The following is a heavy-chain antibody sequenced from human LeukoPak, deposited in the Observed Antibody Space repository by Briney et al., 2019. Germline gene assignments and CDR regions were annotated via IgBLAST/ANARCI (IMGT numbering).Heavy chain of an antibody. CDR2: IIAILDTA. J-gene: IGHJ5*02. CDR1: GGSFSHYS. CDR3: VRSGYDYDWFDP. V-gene: IGHV1-69*08. Sequence: SVKVSCKASGGSFSHYSISWVRQAPGHGLEWMGRIIAILDTAHYAQKFQGRFTITADKSTTTVYMELSSLRSADTAVYYCVRSGYDYDWFDPWGQGTLVTVSS. D-gene: IGHD5-12*01.